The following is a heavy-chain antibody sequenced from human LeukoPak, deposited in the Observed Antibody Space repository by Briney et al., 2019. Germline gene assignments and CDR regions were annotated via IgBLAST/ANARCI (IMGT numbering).Heavy chain of an antibody. V-gene: IGHV3-7*01. CDR3: ARDVTGYVDY. J-gene: IGHJ4*02. D-gene: IGHD1-1*01. CDR1: XXXYW. Sequence: XXXYWMSWVRQAPGKGLEWVASMKQDGSEKYYVDSVKGRFTISRDNAKSSLYLQMNSLRAEDTAVYYCARDVTGYVDYWGQGTLVTVSS. CDR2: MKQDGSEK.